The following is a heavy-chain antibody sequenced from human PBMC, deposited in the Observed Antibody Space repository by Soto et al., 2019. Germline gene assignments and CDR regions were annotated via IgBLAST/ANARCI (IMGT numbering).Heavy chain of an antibody. CDR2: INGDGSTT. J-gene: IGHJ4*02. Sequence: EVQLVESGGVLVQPGGSLRLSCVASGFTFSNYIMHWVRQTPGKGLVWVSRINGDGSTTIYADSVKGRFTISRDNAKNTLYLQMQSLRGEDTAVYYCARDLSWRFDYWGQGTLVTVSS. V-gene: IGHV3-74*01. CDR3: ARDLSWRFDY. D-gene: IGHD3-3*01. CDR1: GFTFSNYI.